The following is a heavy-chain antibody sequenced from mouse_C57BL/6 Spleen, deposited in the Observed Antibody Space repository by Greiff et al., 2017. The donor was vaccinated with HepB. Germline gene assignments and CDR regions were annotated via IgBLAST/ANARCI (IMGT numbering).Heavy chain of an antibody. Sequence: EVKVVESGGGLVKPGGSLKLSCAASGFTFSDYGMHWVRQAPEKGLEWVAYISSGSSTIYYADTVKGRFTISRDNAKNTLFLQMTSLRSEDTAMYYCARPTMITTVQYYCAMDYWGQGTSVTVSS. J-gene: IGHJ4*01. CDR1: GFTFSDYG. D-gene: IGHD2-4*01. CDR2: ISSGSSTI. V-gene: IGHV5-17*01. CDR3: ARPTMITTVQYYCAMDY.